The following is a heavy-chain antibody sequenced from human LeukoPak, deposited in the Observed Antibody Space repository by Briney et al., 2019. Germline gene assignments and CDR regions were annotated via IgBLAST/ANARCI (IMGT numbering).Heavy chain of an antibody. CDR2: IGTSSTTI. Sequence: GGSLRLSCAASGFTFSSYTMNWVRQPPGKGLEWVSNIGTSSTTIYYADSVKGRFTISRDNAKNSLYLQMNSLRADDTAVYYCARGSDYEGDYWGQGTLVTVSS. J-gene: IGHJ4*02. D-gene: IGHD4-17*01. V-gene: IGHV3-48*01. CDR3: ARGSDYEGDY. CDR1: GFTFSSYT.